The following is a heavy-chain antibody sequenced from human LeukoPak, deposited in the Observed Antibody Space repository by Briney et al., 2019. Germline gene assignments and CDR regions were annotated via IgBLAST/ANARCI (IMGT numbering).Heavy chain of an antibody. CDR3: ARDSLHEYGDYYDY. CDR1: GFTFSSHS. D-gene: IGHD4-17*01. V-gene: IGHV3-48*02. J-gene: IGHJ4*02. Sequence: GGTLRLSCAASGFTFSSHSMNWVRQAPGKGLEWVSYIGNSSNTIYSADSVKGRFTISRDNAKNSLYLQMNSLRDEDTAVYYCARDSLHEYGDYYDYWGQGTLITVSS. CDR2: IGNSSNTI.